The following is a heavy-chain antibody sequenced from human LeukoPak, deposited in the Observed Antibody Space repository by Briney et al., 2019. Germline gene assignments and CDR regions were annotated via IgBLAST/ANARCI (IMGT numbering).Heavy chain of an antibody. J-gene: IGHJ3*02. CDR3: AKGRGQWLPFDAFDM. CDR2: ISGSGGST. V-gene: IGHV3-23*01. Sequence: GGSLRLSCAASGFTFSSYAMSWVRQAPGKGLEWVSGISGSGGSTYYADSVKGRFTISRDNSKNTLYLQMNSLRAEDTAVYYCAKGRGQWLPFDAFDMWGQGTMVNVSS. CDR1: GFTFSSYA. D-gene: IGHD6-19*01.